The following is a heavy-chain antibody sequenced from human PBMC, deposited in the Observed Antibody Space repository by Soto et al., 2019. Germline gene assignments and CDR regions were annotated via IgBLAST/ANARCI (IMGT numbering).Heavy chain of an antibody. CDR1: GFTFSTFS. Sequence: PGGSLRLSCAASGFTFSTFSMNWVRQAPGKGLEWLSYIGGSGGSISYADSVKGRFTISRDNGKNTLYLQMSSLRDEDTAVYYCARHLAWAFDSWGQGALVTVSS. D-gene: IGHD1-26*01. CDR3: ARHLAWAFDS. J-gene: IGHJ4*02. CDR2: IGGSGGSI. V-gene: IGHV3-48*02.